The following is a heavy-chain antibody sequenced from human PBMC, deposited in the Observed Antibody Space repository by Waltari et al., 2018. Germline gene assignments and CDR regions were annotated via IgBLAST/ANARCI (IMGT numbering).Heavy chain of an antibody. Sequence: EVQLVQSGAEVKKPGESLKISCKGSGYSFTSYWIGWVRQMPGKGLEWMGIIYPGDSGTRYNPSFQGQVTISADKSISTAYLQWSSLKASDTAMYYCARRVTMVRGDHDAFDIWGQGTMVTVSS. D-gene: IGHD3-10*01. CDR3: ARRVTMVRGDHDAFDI. CDR2: IYPGDSGT. J-gene: IGHJ3*02. V-gene: IGHV5-51*01. CDR1: GYSFTSYW.